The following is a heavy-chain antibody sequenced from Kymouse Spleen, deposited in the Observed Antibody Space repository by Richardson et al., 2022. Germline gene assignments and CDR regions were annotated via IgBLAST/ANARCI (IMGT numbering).Heavy chain of an antibody. V-gene: IGHV4-61*01. D-gene: IGHD3-10*01. CDR2: IYYSGST. CDR1: GGSVSSGSYY. Sequence: QVQLQESGPGLVKPSETLSLTCTVSGGSVSSGSYYWSWIRQPPGKGLEWIGYIYYSGSTNYNPSLKSRVTISVDTSKNQFSLKLSSVTAADTAVYYCARDRVLWFGELLWFDPWGQGTLVTVSS. J-gene: IGHJ5*02. CDR3: ARDRVLWFGELLWFDP.